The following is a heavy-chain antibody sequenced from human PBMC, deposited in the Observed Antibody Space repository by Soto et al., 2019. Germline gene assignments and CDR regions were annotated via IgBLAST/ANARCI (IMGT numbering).Heavy chain of an antibody. CDR3: ARDRGVTMVRGTLAH. Sequence: QVQLVESGGGVVQPGRSLRLSCAASGFTFSSYGMHWVRQAPGKGLEWVAVIWYDGSNKYYADSVKGRFTISRDNSKNTLYLQMNSLRAEDTAVYYCARDRGVTMVRGTLAHWGQGTLVTVSS. V-gene: IGHV3-33*01. CDR2: IWYDGSNK. CDR1: GFTFSSYG. J-gene: IGHJ4*02. D-gene: IGHD3-10*01.